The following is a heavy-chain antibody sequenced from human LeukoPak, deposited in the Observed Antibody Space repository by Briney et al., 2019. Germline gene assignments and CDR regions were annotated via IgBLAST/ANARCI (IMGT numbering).Heavy chain of an antibody. D-gene: IGHD5-12*01. CDR3: ARPGVATTSWGFDP. Sequence: SETLSLTCTVSGGSISSSSYYWGWIRQPPGKGLEWIGSIYYSGSTYYNPSRKSRVTISVDTSKNQFSLKLSSVTAADTAVYYCARPGVATTSWGFDPWGQGTLVTVSS. J-gene: IGHJ5*02. V-gene: IGHV4-39*07. CDR2: IYYSGST. CDR1: GGSISSSSYY.